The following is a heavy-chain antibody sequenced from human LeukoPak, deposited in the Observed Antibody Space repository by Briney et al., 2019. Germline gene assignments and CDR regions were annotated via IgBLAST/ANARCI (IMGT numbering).Heavy chain of an antibody. Sequence: HSGGSLRLSCAASGFTFSKYWMSWVRQAPGKGLEWVANVKKDGSDKYYVDSVKGRFTIFRDNAKNSLYLQMNSLRAEDTAVYYCARDHCDGDDYHCDGDDYFDYWGQGTLVTVSS. D-gene: IGHD2-21*02. CDR3: ARDHCDGDDYHCDGDDYFDY. V-gene: IGHV3-7*01. CDR1: GFTFSKYW. CDR2: VKKDGSDK. J-gene: IGHJ4*02.